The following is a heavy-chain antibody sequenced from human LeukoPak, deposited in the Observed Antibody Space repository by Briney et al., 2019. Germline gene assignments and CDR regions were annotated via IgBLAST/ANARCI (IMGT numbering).Heavy chain of an antibody. Sequence: GESLKISCKGSGYSFTSYWIGWVRQMPGKGLEWMGIIYPGDSHTRYSPSFQGQVTISADKSISTAYLQWSSLKASDTAMYYCARHVSTREYINWFDPWGQGTLVTVSS. J-gene: IGHJ5*02. CDR2: IYPGDSHT. CDR3: ARHVSTREYINWFDP. CDR1: GYSFTSYW. D-gene: IGHD6-6*01. V-gene: IGHV5-51*01.